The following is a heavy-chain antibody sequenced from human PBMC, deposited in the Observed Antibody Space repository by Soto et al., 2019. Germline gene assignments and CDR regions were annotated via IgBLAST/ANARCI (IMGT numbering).Heavy chain of an antibody. CDR3: ARDQGYFDSGGYYFP. Sequence: QVQLVQSGAEVKKPGASVKVSCKASGYTFTTYALHWVRQAPGQRLEWMGWINAGNGNTKYSQKFQARVTITRDTSACTTYMELSSLTSEDTAVYYCARDQGYFDSGGYYFPWGQGTLVTVSS. CDR1: GYTFTTYA. V-gene: IGHV1-3*01. CDR2: INAGNGNT. J-gene: IGHJ5*02. D-gene: IGHD3-22*01.